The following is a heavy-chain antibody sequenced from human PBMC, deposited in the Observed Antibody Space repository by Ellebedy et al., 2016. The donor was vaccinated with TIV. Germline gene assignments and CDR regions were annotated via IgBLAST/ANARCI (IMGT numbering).Heavy chain of an antibody. D-gene: IGHD7-27*01. Sequence: MPSETLSLTCTVSGGSISSYYWSRIRQSPGKGLEWIGYLYNSGSTNYNPSLKSRVTISVDTSKNQFYLKVNSVTAADTAVYYCATGDNYFDNWGQGTLVTVSS. CDR1: GGSISSYY. V-gene: IGHV4-59*08. CDR2: LYNSGST. CDR3: ATGDNYFDN. J-gene: IGHJ4*02.